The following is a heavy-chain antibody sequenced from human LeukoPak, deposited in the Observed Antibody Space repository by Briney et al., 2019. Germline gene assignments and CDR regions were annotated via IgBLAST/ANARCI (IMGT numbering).Heavy chain of an antibody. CDR2: IYYSGST. Sequence: PSETLSLTCTVPGGSISSYYWSWIRQPPGKGLEWIGYIYYSGSTNYNPSLKSRVTISVDTSKNQFSLKLSSVTAADTAVYYCARLRGYSYGYPQEVYYYYGMDVWGQGTTVTVSS. V-gene: IGHV4-59*01. J-gene: IGHJ6*02. CDR1: GGSISSYY. CDR3: ARLRGYSYGYPQEVYYYYGMDV. D-gene: IGHD5-18*01.